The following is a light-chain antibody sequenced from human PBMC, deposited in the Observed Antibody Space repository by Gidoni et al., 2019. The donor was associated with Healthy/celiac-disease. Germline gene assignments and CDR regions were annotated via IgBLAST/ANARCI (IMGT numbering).Light chain of an antibody. Sequence: QSVLTQPPSPSGTPGQRVTISCSGSSSNIGSNTVNWYQQHPGTAHKLLIYSNNQRPSGVPDRFSGSKSGTSASLAISGLQSEDEADYYCAAWDDSLDGPVFGGGTKLTVL. CDR1: SSNIGSNT. V-gene: IGLV1-44*01. CDR2: SNN. J-gene: IGLJ2*01. CDR3: AAWDDSLDGPV.